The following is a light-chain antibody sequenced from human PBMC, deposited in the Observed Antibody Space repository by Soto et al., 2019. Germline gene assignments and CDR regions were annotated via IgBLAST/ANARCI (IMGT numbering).Light chain of an antibody. CDR2: KAS. CDR1: QSISSW. CDR3: QQYANYPRT. J-gene: IGKJ1*01. Sequence: DIQMTQSPSTLSASVGDRVTITCRASQSISSWLAWYQQKPGKAPNLLIYKASSLESGVPSRFSGSGSGADFTLTISSLQPDDFATYYCQQYANYPRTFGQGTRVEI. V-gene: IGKV1-5*03.